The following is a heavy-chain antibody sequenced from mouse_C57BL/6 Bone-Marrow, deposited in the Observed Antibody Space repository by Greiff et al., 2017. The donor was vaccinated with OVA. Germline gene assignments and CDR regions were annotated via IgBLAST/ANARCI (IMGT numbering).Heavy chain of an antibody. CDR2: INYDGSST. V-gene: IGHV5-16*01. CDR3: ARGGDSHWYFDV. CDR1: GFTFSDYY. J-gene: IGHJ1*03. Sequence: EVQLVESEGGLVQPGSSMKLSCTASGFTFSDYYMAWVRQVPEKGLEWVANINYDGSSTYYLDSLKSRFIISRDNAKNILYLQMSSLKSEDTATYYCARGGDSHWYFDVWGTGTTVTVSS.